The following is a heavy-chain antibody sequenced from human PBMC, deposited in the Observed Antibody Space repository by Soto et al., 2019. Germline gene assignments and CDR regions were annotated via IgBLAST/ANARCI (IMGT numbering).Heavy chain of an antibody. J-gene: IGHJ6*02. V-gene: IGHV1-18*01. CDR2: IGAYNGHT. CDR3: AREDYYDSSGYLPVRYYFGMDV. D-gene: IGHD3-22*01. Sequence: SVKVSCKASGYTFTNSGISWVRQAPGQGLEWMGWIGAYNGHTKYAQKLQGRVTMTTDTSTSTAYMELRSLKSDDTAVYYCAREDYYDSSGYLPVRYYFGMDVWGQGTTVTVSS. CDR1: GYTFTNSG.